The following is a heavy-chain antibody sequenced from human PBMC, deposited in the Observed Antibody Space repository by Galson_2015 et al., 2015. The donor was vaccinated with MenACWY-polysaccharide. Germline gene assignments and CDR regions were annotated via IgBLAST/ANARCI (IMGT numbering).Heavy chain of an antibody. D-gene: IGHD6-13*01. V-gene: IGHV3-33*01. CDR3: AREGSRIVFHAFDT. CDR2: IQYDGSKK. J-gene: IGHJ3*02. Sequence: SLRLSCAASGSRFSHSGMHWVRQAPGKGLEWVVVIQYDGSKKVYADSVKGRFTTSRDNSKNTLFLEMNSLGAEDTAVYYCAREGSRIVFHAFDTWGQGTMVTVSS. CDR1: GSRFSHSG.